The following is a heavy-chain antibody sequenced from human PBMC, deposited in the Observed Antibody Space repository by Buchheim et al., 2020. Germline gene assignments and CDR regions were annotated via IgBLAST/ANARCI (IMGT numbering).Heavy chain of an antibody. CDR1: GFTFSSYE. D-gene: IGHD3-22*01. CDR3: ARAYYYDSSGYYYYYYYYGMDV. J-gene: IGHJ6*02. V-gene: IGHV3-48*03. CDR2: ISSSGSTI. Sequence: EVQLVESGGGLVQPGGSLRLSCAASGFTFSSYEMNWVRQAPGKGLEWVSYISSSGSTIYYADSVKGRSTISRDNAKNSLYLQMNSLRAEGTAFYYCARAYYYDSSGYYYYYYYYGMDVWGQGTT.